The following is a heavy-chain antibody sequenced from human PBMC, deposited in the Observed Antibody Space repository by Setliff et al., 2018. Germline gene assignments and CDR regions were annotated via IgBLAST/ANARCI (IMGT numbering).Heavy chain of an antibody. CDR2: IRNDESRK. V-gene: IGHV3-30*02. CDR3: ARGLVSYVY. Sequence: HPGGSLRLSCAASGFTFSTYGMHWVRQAPGKGLEWVAFIRNDESRKFYADSVKGRFTISRDNSKNTLYLQMNSLRAEDTAVYYCARGLVSYVYWGQGTLVTVSS. CDR1: GFTFSTYG. D-gene: IGHD6-6*01. J-gene: IGHJ4*02.